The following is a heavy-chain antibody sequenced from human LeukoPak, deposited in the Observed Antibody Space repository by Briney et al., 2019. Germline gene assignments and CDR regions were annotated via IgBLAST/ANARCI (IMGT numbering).Heavy chain of an antibody. J-gene: IGHJ4*02. D-gene: IGHD2-21*02. CDR3: ARRYCGGDCHSPYFDY. V-gene: IGHV3-7*01. Sequence: GGSLRLSCAASGFTFSNYWMSWVRQAPGTGLEWVANIMQDGSEKYYVDSVKGRFTISRENAKNSLYLQMNSLRAEDTAVYYCARRYCGGDCHSPYFDYWGQGTLVTVSS. CDR2: IMQDGSEK. CDR1: GFTFSNYW.